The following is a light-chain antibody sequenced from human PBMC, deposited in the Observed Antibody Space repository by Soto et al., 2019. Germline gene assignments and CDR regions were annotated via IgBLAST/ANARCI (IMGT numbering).Light chain of an antibody. J-gene: IGKJ5*01. CDR3: QQYGSSPPMT. V-gene: IGKV3-11*01. CDR1: QSVANY. Sequence: EIVLTQSPATLSLSPGEKATLSCRASQSVANYLAWYQQKPGQAPRLLIYDASNRATGIPARFSGSGSGTDFTLTISSLEPEDFAVYYCQQYGSSPPMTFGQGTRLEIK. CDR2: DAS.